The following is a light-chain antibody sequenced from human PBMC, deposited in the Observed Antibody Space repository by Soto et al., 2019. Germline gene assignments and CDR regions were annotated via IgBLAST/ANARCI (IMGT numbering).Light chain of an antibody. V-gene: IGKV3-15*01. CDR3: QQYNNWPSWT. CDR2: GAS. CDR1: QRVSSN. Sequence: IVMTQSPTTLSVSPCERATLSFRASQRVSSNLAWYQQKPGQAPRLLIYGASARATGIPARFSGGGSGTEFTLTLSSLQSEDFDVYYCQQYNNWPSWTFGQGTKVDI. J-gene: IGKJ1*01.